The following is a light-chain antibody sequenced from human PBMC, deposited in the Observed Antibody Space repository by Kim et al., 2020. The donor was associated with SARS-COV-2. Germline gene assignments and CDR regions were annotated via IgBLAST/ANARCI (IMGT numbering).Light chain of an antibody. CDR1: QSFSASH. CDR3: HQYGASPLS. J-gene: IGKJ4*01. V-gene: IGKV3-20*01. Sequence: SPGESATFSCRASQSFSASHLAWDQQKPGQAPRLLIFAASNRVPGIPDRFSASGSGTDFTLTITRLEPEDFAVYYCHQYGASPLSFGGGTKVDIK. CDR2: AAS.